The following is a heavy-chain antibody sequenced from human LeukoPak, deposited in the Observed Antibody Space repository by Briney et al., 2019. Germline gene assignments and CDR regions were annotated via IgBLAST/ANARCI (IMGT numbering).Heavy chain of an antibody. Sequence: PGGSLRLSCAASGFTVSSNYMSWVRQAPGKGLEWVSVIYSGGSTYYADSVKGRFTISRDNAKKSLYLQMNSLRAEDTAVYYCARDTWGYFDLWGRGTQVTVSS. CDR3: ARDTWGYFDL. CDR2: IYSGGST. V-gene: IGHV3-66*01. CDR1: GFTVSSNY. J-gene: IGHJ2*01. D-gene: IGHD7-27*01.